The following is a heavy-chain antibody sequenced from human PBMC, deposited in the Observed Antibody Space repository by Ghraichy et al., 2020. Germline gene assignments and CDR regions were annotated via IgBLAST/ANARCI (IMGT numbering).Heavy chain of an antibody. D-gene: IGHD2-15*01. CDR2: INSDGSST. CDR1: GFTFSSYW. V-gene: IGHV3-74*01. CDR3: ARDWWHYDLSYGMDV. J-gene: IGHJ6*02. Sequence: GGYLRLSCAASGFTFSSYWMHWVRQAPGKGLVWVSRINSDGSSTSYADSVKGRFTISRDNAKNTLYLQMNSLRDEDTAVYYCARDWWHYDLSYGMDVWGQGTTVTVSS.